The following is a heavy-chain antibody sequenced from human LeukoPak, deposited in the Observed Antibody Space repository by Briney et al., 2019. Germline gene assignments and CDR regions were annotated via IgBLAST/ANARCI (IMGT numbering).Heavy chain of an antibody. D-gene: IGHD4/OR15-4a*01. Sequence: GGSLRLSCAASGFNFRNYGIHWVRQAPGKGLEWVTFIQYDGTKKYYADSVKGRFTISRGNSKNTLYLQMNSLRPEDTALYYCAKNILTMTMDYMDVWGKGTTVTVSS. J-gene: IGHJ6*03. CDR2: IQYDGTKK. CDR3: AKNILTMTMDYMDV. V-gene: IGHV3-30*02. CDR1: GFNFRNYG.